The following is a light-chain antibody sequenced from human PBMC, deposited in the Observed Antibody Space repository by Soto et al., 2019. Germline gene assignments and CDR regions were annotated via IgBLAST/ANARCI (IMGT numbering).Light chain of an antibody. CDR1: SSDVGAYDY. Sequence: QSALTQPPSASGSPGQSVTISRTGTSSDVGAYDYVSWYQQQPGKAPKLMISEVSKRPSGVPDRFSGSKSGDTASLTVSGLQAEDEADYYCSSYAGGNNFVFGGGTKLTVL. J-gene: IGLJ2*01. CDR2: EVS. V-gene: IGLV2-8*01. CDR3: SSYAGGNNFV.